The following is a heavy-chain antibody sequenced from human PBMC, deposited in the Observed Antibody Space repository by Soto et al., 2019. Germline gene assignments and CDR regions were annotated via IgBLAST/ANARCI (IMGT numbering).Heavy chain of an antibody. J-gene: IGHJ4*02. D-gene: IGHD3-22*01. Sequence: KPSETLSLTCAVSGYSISSGYYWGWIRQPPGKGLEWIGSIYHSGSTYYNPSLKSRVTISVDTSKNQFSLKLSSVTAADTAVYYCARALIYSSGYNYFDYWGQGTLVTVSS. V-gene: IGHV4-38-2*01. CDR3: ARALIYSSGYNYFDY. CDR1: GYSISSGYY. CDR2: IYHSGST.